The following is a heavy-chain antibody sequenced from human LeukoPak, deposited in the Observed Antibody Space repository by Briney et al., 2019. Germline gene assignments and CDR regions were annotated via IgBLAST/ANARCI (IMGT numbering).Heavy chain of an antibody. CDR3: AKDTGAYYDSSGYYDY. Sequence: GGSLRLSCAASGFTFSSYCMHWVRQAPGKGLEWVAFIRYDGSNKYYADSVKGRFTISRDNSKNTLYLQMNSLRAEDTAVYDCAKDTGAYYDSSGYYDYWGQGTLVTVSS. V-gene: IGHV3-30*02. D-gene: IGHD3-22*01. CDR1: GFTFSSYC. CDR2: IRYDGSNK. J-gene: IGHJ4*02.